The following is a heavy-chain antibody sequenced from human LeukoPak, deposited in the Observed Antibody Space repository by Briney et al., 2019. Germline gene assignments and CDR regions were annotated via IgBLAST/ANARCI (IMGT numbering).Heavy chain of an antibody. J-gene: IGHJ4*02. Sequence: GAPVKVSCKASGYTFPSYGISWVRQAPGQGLEWMGWISGNNVNTNYAQRLQSRVTMTTDTSTSTAYMELRSLRSDDTAVYYCARGSVAHAGFGYDYWGQGTLVTVSS. V-gene: IGHV1-18*01. CDR2: ISGNNVNT. D-gene: IGHD6-19*01. CDR3: ARGSVAHAGFGYDY. CDR1: GYTFPSYG.